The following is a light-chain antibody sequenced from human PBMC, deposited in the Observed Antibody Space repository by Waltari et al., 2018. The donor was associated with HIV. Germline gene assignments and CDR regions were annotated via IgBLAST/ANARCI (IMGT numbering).Light chain of an antibody. J-gene: IGLJ3*02. CDR1: SSNIGAPYD. V-gene: IGLV1-40*01. CDR3: QAYDSGLSGLV. Sequence: QSVLTQPPSVSGAPGQSITISCSGGSSNIGAPYDVHWYQQLPGRAPRLLIYAYKGRPPGVSGRFPGSRSVTAASLALAGLPSEDEGDYYRQAYDSGLSGLVFGGGTRLTVL. CDR2: AYK.